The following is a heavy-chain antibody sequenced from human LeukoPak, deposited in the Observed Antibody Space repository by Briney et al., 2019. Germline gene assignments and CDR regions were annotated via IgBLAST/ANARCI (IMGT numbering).Heavy chain of an antibody. CDR1: GGSISSYY. J-gene: IGHJ4*02. CDR3: ARAGSSWYYFDY. Sequence: SETLSLTCTVSGGSISSYYWSWIRQPPGKGLEWIGYIYYSGSINYNPSLKSRVTISVDTSKNQFSLKLSSVTAADTAVYYCARAGSSWYYFDYWGQGTLVTVSS. D-gene: IGHD6-13*01. CDR2: IYYSGSI. V-gene: IGHV4-59*01.